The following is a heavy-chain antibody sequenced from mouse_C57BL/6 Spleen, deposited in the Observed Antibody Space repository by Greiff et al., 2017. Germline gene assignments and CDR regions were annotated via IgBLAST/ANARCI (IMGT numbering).Heavy chain of an antibody. V-gene: IGHV1-39*01. CDR1: GYSFTDYN. Sequence: EVQLQQSGPELVKPGASVKISCKASGYSFTDYNMNWVKQSNGKSLEWIGVINPNYGTTSYNQKFKGKATLTVDQSSSTAYMQLNSLTSEDSAVYYCAKIYYYGSSYVRDYFDYWGQGTTLTVSS. CDR2: INPNYGTT. CDR3: AKIYYYGSSYVRDYFDY. D-gene: IGHD1-1*01. J-gene: IGHJ2*01.